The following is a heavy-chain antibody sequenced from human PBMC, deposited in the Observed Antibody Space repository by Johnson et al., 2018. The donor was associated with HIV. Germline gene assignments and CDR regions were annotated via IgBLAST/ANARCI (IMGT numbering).Heavy chain of an antibody. CDR2: ISYDGSNK. CDR1: GFTFSSYG. Sequence: VQLVESGGGLVQPGGSLRLSCAASGFTFSSYGMHWVRQAPGKGLEWVAVISYDGSNKYYADSVKGRFTISRDNAKNSLYLQMNSLRAEDTAVYYCARDKWEPNVFDIWGQGTMVTVSS. J-gene: IGHJ3*02. V-gene: IGHV3-30*03. D-gene: IGHD1-26*01. CDR3: ARDKWEPNVFDI.